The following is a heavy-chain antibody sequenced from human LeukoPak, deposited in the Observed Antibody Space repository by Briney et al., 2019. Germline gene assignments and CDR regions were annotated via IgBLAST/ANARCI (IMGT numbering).Heavy chain of an antibody. J-gene: IGHJ5*02. CDR1: GYTFTSYD. D-gene: IGHD3-10*01. Sequence: ASVKVSCKASGYTFTSYDINWVRQATGQGLEWMGWMNRNSGNTGYAQKFQGRVTITRNTSISTAYMELSSLRSEDTAVYYCARARRGTMVRGVIIRWFDPWGQGTLVTVSS. CDR2: MNRNSGNT. CDR3: ARARRGTMVRGVIIRWFDP. V-gene: IGHV1-8*03.